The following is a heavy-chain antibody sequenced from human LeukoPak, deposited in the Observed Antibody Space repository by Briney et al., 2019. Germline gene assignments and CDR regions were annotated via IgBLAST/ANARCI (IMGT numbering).Heavy chain of an antibody. CDR1: GLYFGNAW. J-gene: IGHJ5*02. Sequence: GGSLRLSCEVSGLYFGNAWMSWVRQAPGKGLEWVGRIKSKIDGEITDYAAPVKGRFTLSRDDSKNTLYLQLNSLKTEDTAVYFCTTEAGVQYKFDPWGQGTLVTVSS. CDR2: IKSKIDGEIT. D-gene: IGHD4-11*01. CDR3: TTEAGVQYKFDP. V-gene: IGHV3-15*01.